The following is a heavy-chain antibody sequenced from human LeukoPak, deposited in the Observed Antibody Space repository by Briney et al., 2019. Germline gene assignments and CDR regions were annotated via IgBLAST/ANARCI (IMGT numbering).Heavy chain of an antibody. Sequence: GASVKVSCKASGYTFTSYGISWVRQAPGQGLEWMGWISAYNGNTNYAQKLQGRVTMTTDTSTSTAYMELRSLRSDDTAVYYCARSSSVRRATYYYYYYMDVWGKGTTVTISS. V-gene: IGHV1-18*01. D-gene: IGHD6-19*01. CDR2: ISAYNGNT. CDR1: GYTFTSYG. J-gene: IGHJ6*03. CDR3: ARSSSVRRATYYYYYYMDV.